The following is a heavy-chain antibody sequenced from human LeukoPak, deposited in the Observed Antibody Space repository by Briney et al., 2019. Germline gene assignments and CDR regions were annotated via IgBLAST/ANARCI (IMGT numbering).Heavy chain of an antibody. Sequence: GGSLRLSCAASGFTFSSYWMSWVRQAPGKGLEWVANIKQDGSEKYYVDSVKGRFTISRDNAKNSLYLQMNSLRAEDTAVYYCARGGYPRQYYLDYWGQGTLVTVSS. CDR1: GFTFSSYW. J-gene: IGHJ4*02. CDR3: ARGGYPRQYYLDY. V-gene: IGHV3-7*01. D-gene: IGHD5-12*01. CDR2: IKQDGSEK.